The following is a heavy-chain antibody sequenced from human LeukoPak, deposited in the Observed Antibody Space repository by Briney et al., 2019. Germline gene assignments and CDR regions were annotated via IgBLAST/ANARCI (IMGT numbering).Heavy chain of an antibody. CDR2: INHSGST. CDR1: GGSFSGYY. D-gene: IGHD2-2*01. J-gene: IGHJ5*02. Sequence: PSETLSLTCAVYGGSFSGYYWSWIRQPPGKGLEWIGEINHSGSTNYNPSLKSRVAISVDTSKNQFSLKLSSVTAADTAVYHCARGRRCSSTSCYDNWFDPWGQGTLVTVSS. CDR3: ARGRRCSSTSCYDNWFDP. V-gene: IGHV4-34*01.